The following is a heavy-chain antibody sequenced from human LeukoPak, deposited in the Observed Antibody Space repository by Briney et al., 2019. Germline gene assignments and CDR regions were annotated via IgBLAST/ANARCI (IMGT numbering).Heavy chain of an antibody. Sequence: GESLKISCKGSGYSFTSYWIGWVRQMPGKGLEWMGIIYPGDSDTRYSPSFQGQVTISADKSISTAYLQWSSLKASDTAMHYCARHAPGDYELGDAFDIWGQGTMVTVSS. V-gene: IGHV5-51*01. D-gene: IGHD4-17*01. CDR1: GYSFTSYW. CDR2: IYPGDSDT. J-gene: IGHJ3*02. CDR3: ARHAPGDYELGDAFDI.